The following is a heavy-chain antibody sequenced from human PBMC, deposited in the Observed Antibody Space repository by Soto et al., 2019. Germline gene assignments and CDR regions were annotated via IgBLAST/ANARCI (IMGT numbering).Heavy chain of an antibody. CDR2: FDPEDGET. V-gene: IGHV1-24*01. CDR1: GCTLTELS. J-gene: IGHJ3*02. Sequence: ASVKVSCKVSGCTLTELSMHWVRQAPGKGLEWMGGFDPEDGETIYAQKFQGRVTMTEDTSTDTAYMELSSLRSEDTAVYYCATVITIFGVVPGAFDIWGQGTMVTVSS. D-gene: IGHD3-3*01. CDR3: ATVITIFGVVPGAFDI.